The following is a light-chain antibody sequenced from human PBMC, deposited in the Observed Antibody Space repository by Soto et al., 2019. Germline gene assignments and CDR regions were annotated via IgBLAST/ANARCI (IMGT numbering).Light chain of an antibody. CDR1: SSNIGSYNY. V-gene: IGLV2-14*01. CDR3: ISYTSSSTYV. CDR2: DVS. Sequence: QSALTQPASVSGSPGQSIAISCTGTSSNIGSYNYVSWYQQHPGKAPKLMIYDVSNRPSGVSDRFSGSKSGNTASLTISGLQAEDEADYYSISYTSSSTYVVGTGTKLAVL. J-gene: IGLJ1*01.